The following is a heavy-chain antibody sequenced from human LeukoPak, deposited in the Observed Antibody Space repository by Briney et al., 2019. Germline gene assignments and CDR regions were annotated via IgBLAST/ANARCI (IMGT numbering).Heavy chain of an antibody. J-gene: IGHJ4*02. CDR1: GFIFSDYA. V-gene: IGHV3-74*01. CDR3: TRDRARAGGEILDY. Sequence: QAGGSLRLPCAASGFIFSDYAMHWVRQAPGKGLVWVSRIISDGSTTDYADSVKGRFTISRDNAKNTLYLQMNSLRDEDTAMYYCTRDRARAGGEILDYWGQGTLVTVSS. CDR2: IISDGSTT. D-gene: IGHD3-10*01.